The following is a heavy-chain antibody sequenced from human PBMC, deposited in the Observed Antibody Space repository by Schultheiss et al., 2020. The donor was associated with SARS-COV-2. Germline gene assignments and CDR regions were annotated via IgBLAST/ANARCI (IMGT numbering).Heavy chain of an antibody. CDR2: ISYDGSNK. J-gene: IGHJ6*02. CDR1: GFTFSSYA. V-gene: IGHV3-30*04. Sequence: GGSLRLSCAASGFTFSSYAMHWVRQAPGKGLEWVAVISYDGSNKYYADSVKGRFTISRDNAKNSLYLQMNSLRAEDTAVYYCARKDYGMDVWGQGTTVTVSS. CDR3: ARKDYGMDV.